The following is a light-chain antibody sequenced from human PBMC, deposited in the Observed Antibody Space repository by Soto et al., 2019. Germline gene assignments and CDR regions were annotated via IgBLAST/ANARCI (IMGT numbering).Light chain of an antibody. CDR1: QSISSW. J-gene: IGKJ4*01. V-gene: IGKV1-5*03. CDR2: KAS. CDR3: QQYNSYPLT. Sequence: DIQMTQSPSTLSASVGDRVTITCRASQSISSWLAWYQQKPGKAPKLLIYKASSLESGVPSRFSGSGSGTEFTLTISCLQPDDFTTYYCQQYNSYPLTFGGGTKVEIK.